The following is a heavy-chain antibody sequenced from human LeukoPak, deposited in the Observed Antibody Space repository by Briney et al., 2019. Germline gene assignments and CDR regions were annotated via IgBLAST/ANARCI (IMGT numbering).Heavy chain of an antibody. J-gene: IGHJ3*02. Sequence: GGSLRLSCAASGFTFGSYAMNWVRQAPGKGLECVSTISGSGGSTYYADSVKGRFTISRDNSKNTLYMQMNSLRADDTAVYYCARDRDDCGDPDAFDMWGQGTMVTVSS. CDR1: GFTFGSYA. D-gene: IGHD4-17*01. CDR3: ARDRDDCGDPDAFDM. CDR2: ISGSGGST. V-gene: IGHV3-23*01.